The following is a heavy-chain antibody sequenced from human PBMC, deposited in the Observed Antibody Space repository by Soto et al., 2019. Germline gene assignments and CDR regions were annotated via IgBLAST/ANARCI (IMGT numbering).Heavy chain of an antibody. V-gene: IGHV1-2*04. D-gene: IGHD2-15*01. CDR1: GYTFTGYY. J-gene: IGHJ6*02. CDR3: ARAIGYCSGGSCPHTYYSMDV. CDR2: INPNSGGT. Sequence: QVQLVQSGAEVKKPGASVKVSCKASGYTFTGYYMHWVRQAPGQGLEWMGWINPNSGGTNYAQKFQGWVTMTRDTSISTDYMELSRLTSDDTAVYYCARAIGYCSGGSCPHTYYSMDVWGQGTTVTVSS.